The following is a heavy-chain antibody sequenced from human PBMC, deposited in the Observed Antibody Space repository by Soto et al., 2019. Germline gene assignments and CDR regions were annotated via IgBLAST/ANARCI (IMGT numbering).Heavy chain of an antibody. CDR3: ARDGGVIINGMDV. D-gene: IGHD3-3*01. CDR2: INPSGGST. J-gene: IGHJ6*02. Sequence: QVQLVQSGAEVKKPGASVKVSCKASGYTFTSYYMHWVRQAPGQGLESMGIINPSGGSTSYAQKFQGRVTRTRDTSTSTVYMELSSLRSEDTAVYYCARDGGVIINGMDVWGQGTTVTVSS. V-gene: IGHV1-46*01. CDR1: GYTFTSYY.